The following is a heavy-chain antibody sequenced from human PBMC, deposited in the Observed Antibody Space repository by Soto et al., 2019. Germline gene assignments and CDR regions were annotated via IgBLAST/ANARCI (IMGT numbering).Heavy chain of an antibody. CDR3: VRDLGRRFYFDY. J-gene: IGHJ4*02. CDR1: GFTFSDHY. D-gene: IGHD3-16*01. V-gene: IGHV3-72*01. CDR2: IRNRPNSYTT. Sequence: EVQLVESGGGLVQPGGSLRLCCAASGFTFSDHYMDWVRQAPGKGLEWVGRIRNRPNSYTTQYAASVKGRFAVLRDDSENLVYLQMNDLKTEDTAVYYCVRDLGRRFYFDYWVQGAQVTVSS.